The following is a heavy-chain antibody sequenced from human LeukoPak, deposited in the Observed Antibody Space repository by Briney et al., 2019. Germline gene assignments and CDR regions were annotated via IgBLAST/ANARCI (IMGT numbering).Heavy chain of an antibody. V-gene: IGHV3-23*01. CDR3: AKEEWLRRDYYGMDV. D-gene: IGHD5-12*01. CDR1: GFTFSNYA. J-gene: IGHJ6*02. Sequence: GGLLRLSCAASGFTFSNYAVSWVPQAPGKGLEWVSTISGNGGTTYYADSVKGRFTISRDNSKNTLYLQMNSLRAEDTAVYYCAKEEWLRRDYYGMDVWGQGTTVTVS. CDR2: ISGNGGTT.